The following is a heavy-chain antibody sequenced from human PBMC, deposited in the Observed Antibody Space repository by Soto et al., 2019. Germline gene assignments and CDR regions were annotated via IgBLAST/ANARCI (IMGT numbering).Heavy chain of an antibody. D-gene: IGHD3-3*01. CDR2: IVVGSGNT. CDR1: GFTFTSSV. Sequence: GASVKVSCKASGFTFTSSVVQWVRQARGQCLEWIGWIVVGSGNTNYAQKFQERVTITRDMSTSTAYMELSSLRSEDTAVYYCAASVYDFWSGYYSGGGRFDPWGQGTLVTVSS. CDR3: AASVYDFWSGYYSGGGRFDP. V-gene: IGHV1-58*01. J-gene: IGHJ5*02.